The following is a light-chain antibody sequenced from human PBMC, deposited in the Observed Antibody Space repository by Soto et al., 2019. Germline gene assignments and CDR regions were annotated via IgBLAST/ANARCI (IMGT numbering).Light chain of an antibody. J-gene: IGLJ3*02. CDR1: SSNIENNY. V-gene: IGLV1-51*01. CDR2: DNL. Sequence: QSVLTQSPSVSAAPGQTVSISCSGTSSNIENNYVSWYQVLPKTAPKLLIYDNLKRPSGIPDRFSGSKSGTSATLVITGLQTGYEAEYYCGTWESSRTWVFGGGTKLTVL. CDR3: GTWESSRTWV.